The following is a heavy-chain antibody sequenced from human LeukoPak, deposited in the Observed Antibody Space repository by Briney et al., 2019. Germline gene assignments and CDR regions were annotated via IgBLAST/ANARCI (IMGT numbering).Heavy chain of an antibody. D-gene: IGHD3-10*01. CDR1: GFIFSSYG. CDR2: ISGRGGNT. CDR3: AKTDYYGSGSYWGFDP. Sequence: GGSLRLSCAASGFIFSSYGMSWVRQAPGKGLEWVSGISGRGGNTYYADSVKGRFTISRDNSKNTLYLQMNSLRGEDTAVYYCAKTDYYGSGSYWGFDPWGQGTLVTVSS. V-gene: IGHV3-23*01. J-gene: IGHJ5*02.